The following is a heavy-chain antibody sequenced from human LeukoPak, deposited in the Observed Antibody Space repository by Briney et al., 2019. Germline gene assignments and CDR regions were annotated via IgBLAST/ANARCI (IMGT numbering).Heavy chain of an antibody. D-gene: IGHD6-6*01. Sequence: PGGSLRLSCAGSGFILSQFWVQWVRQVPGKGLVWVSRINGDGSTTNYVDSVKGRFTISRDNAKNTLYLQMNSLRTEDTAVYYCARDGLPAARDIWGQGTMVTVSS. CDR3: ARDGLPAARDI. CDR1: GFILSQFW. V-gene: IGHV3-74*01. CDR2: INGDGSTT. J-gene: IGHJ3*02.